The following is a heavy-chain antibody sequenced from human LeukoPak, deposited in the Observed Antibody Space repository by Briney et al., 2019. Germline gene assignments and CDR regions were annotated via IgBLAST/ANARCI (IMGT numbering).Heavy chain of an antibody. D-gene: IGHD5-18*01. CDR1: GGSISSGGYY. V-gene: IGHV4-30-4*08. CDR2: IYYSGST. J-gene: IGHJ6*02. Sequence: SQTLSLTCTVSGGSISSGGYYWSWIRQHPGKGLEWIGYIYYSGSTYYNPSLKSRVTISVDTSKNQFSLKLSSVTAANTAVYYCAREGGGYSYGYSYYYYGMDVWGQGTTVTVSS. CDR3: AREGGGYSYGYSYYYYGMDV.